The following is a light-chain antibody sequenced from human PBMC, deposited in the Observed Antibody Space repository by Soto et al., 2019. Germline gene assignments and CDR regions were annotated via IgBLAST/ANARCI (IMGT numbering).Light chain of an antibody. CDR2: EVS. CDR3: CSYAGSSTYV. CDR1: SSYVGSYNL. V-gene: IGLV2-23*02. Sequence: DLTNSVSVTGSPVRAIAIFSTGTSSYVGSYNLVSWYQQHPGKAPKLIIYEVSKRPSGVSNLFSGSESGNTASLTISGLQAEDEADYYCCSYAGSSTYVFGTGNKVTVL. J-gene: IGLJ1*01.